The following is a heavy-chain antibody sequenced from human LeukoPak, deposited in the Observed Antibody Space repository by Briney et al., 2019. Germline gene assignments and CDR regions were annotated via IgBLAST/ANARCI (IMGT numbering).Heavy chain of an antibody. D-gene: IGHD3-10*01. V-gene: IGHV4-39*01. CDR2: IYYSGST. J-gene: IGHJ4*02. CDR3: ARRGVAPLFDY. CDR1: GGSISSGDYY. Sequence: SQTLSLTCTVSGGSISSGDYYWGWIRQPPGKGLEWIGSIYYSGSTYYNPSLKSRVTISVDTSKNQFSLKLSSVTAADTAVYYCARRGVAPLFDYWGQGTLVTVSS.